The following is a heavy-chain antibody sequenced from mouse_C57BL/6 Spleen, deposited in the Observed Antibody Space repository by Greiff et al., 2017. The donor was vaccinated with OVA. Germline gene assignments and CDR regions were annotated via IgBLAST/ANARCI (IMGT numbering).Heavy chain of an antibody. V-gene: IGHV1-19*01. CDR1: GYTFTDYY. D-gene: IGHD2-12*01. CDR2: INPYNGGT. J-gene: IGHJ4*01. Sequence: EVQRVESGPVLVKPGASVKMSCKASGYTFTDYYMNWVKQSHGKSLEWIGVINPYNGGTSYNQKFKGKATLTVDKSSSTAYMELNSLTSEDSAVYYCARDDEYYYAMDYWGQGTSVTVSS. CDR3: ARDDEYYYAMDY.